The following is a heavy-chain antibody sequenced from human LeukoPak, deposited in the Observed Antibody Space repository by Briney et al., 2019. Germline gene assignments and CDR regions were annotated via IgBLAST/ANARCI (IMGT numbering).Heavy chain of an antibody. CDR2: ISAYNGNT. D-gene: IGHD3-22*01. CDR1: GYTFTSYG. J-gene: IGHJ6*02. V-gene: IGHV1-18*01. Sequence: GASVKVSCKASGYTFTSYGISWVRQAPGQGLEWMGWISAYNGNTNYAQKLQGRVTMTTDTSTSTAYMELRSLRSDDTAVYYCARDQSTMTTNYYNYGMDVWGQGTTVTVSS. CDR3: ARDQSTMTTNYYNYGMDV.